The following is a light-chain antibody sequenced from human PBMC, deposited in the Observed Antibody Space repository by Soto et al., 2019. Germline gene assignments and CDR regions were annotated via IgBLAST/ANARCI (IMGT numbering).Light chain of an antibody. CDR2: MNN. J-gene: IGLJ3*02. CDR1: KCNNGSSV. Sequence: QSVLTQPASLSGTPGQTVTISCFGSKCNNGSSVVHWYQQLPGAAPKHLIYMNNQRPSGIPDRFSGSKSGTSASLVISGLRSEDEADYYCVAWDDNLSARVFGGGTKVTVL. V-gene: IGLV1-47*01. CDR3: VAWDDNLSARV.